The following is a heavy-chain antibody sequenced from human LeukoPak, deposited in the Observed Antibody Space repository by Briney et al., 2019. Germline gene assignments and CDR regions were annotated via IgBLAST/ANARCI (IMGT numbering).Heavy chain of an antibody. V-gene: IGHV3-23*01. D-gene: IGHD3-22*01. J-gene: IGHJ4*02. Sequence: GGSLRLSCAASGFTFSSYAMSWVGQAPGKGLEWVSAISGSGGSTYYANSVKGRFTISRDNSKNTLYLQMNSLRAEDTAVYYCAKFDSYSSGYYSGYWGQGTLVTVSS. CDR1: GFTFSSYA. CDR2: ISGSGGST. CDR3: AKFDSYSSGYYSGY.